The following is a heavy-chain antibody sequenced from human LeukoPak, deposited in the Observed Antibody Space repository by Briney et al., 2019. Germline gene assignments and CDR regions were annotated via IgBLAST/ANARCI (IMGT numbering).Heavy chain of an antibody. J-gene: IGHJ4*02. D-gene: IGHD5-18*01. CDR2: IIPILGIA. V-gene: IGHV1-69*04. CDR3: ARDTAMVTFLFDY. Sequence: GASVKVSCKASGGTFSSYAISWVRQAPGQGLEWMGRIIPILGIANYAQMFQGRVTITADKSTSTAYMELSSLRSEDTAVYYCARDTAMVTFLFDYWGQGTLVTVSS. CDR1: GGTFSSYA.